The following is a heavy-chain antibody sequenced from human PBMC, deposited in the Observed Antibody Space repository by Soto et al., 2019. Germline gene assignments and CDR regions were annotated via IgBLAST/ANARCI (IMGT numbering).Heavy chain of an antibody. CDR1: GFTFSSYA. CDR3: ASLTGYDFFYYDGSDV. Sequence: QVQLVESGGGVVQPGRSLRLSCAASGFTFSSYAIHWVRQAPGKGLEWVALIWYDGGNKFYADSVKGRFTIARDNSKNTLSLQMNSLRAEDTAIYYCASLTGYDFFYYDGSDVWGQGTTVTVSS. D-gene: IGHD5-12*01. J-gene: IGHJ6*02. V-gene: IGHV3-33*01. CDR2: IWYDGGNK.